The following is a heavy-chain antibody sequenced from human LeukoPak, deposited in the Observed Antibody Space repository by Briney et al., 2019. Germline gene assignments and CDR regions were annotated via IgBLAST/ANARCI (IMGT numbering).Heavy chain of an antibody. D-gene: IGHD7-27*01. J-gene: IGHJ4*02. CDR2: ISLSGST. Sequence: PSGTLSLTCAVSGDSISSSNWWTWVRQPPGKGLEWIGEISLSGSTNYNASLKSRVTISVDKSNNQFSLKLSSVTAADAAVYYCASRWVLTGEPYWGQGTLVTVSP. CDR1: GDSISSSNW. CDR3: ASRWVLTGEPY. V-gene: IGHV4-4*02.